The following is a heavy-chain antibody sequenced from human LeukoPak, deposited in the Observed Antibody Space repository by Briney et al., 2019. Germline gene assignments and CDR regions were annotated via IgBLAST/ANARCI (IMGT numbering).Heavy chain of an antibody. Sequence: GTSLRLSCAASGFTFSFYGIRWVRQAPGKGLEWVAVISDDGSTKYYSDSVKGRFTVSRDNSKDTLYLQMNSLTTEDTAVYYCPKDRHYEIRGRLDPWGKGPLVTVS. CDR1: GFTFSFYG. D-gene: IGHD3-10*01. V-gene: IGHV3-30*18. CDR3: PKDRHYEIRGRLDP. CDR2: ISDDGSTK. J-gene: IGHJ5*02.